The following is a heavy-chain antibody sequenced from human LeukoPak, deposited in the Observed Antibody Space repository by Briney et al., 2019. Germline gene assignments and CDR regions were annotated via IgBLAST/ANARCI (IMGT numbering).Heavy chain of an antibody. CDR2: IYYSGST. CDR3: ASNTARVGGWFDP. CDR1: GGSISSYY. D-gene: IGHD5-18*01. J-gene: IGHJ5*02. V-gene: IGHV4-59*01. Sequence: PSETPSLTCTVSGGSISSYYWSWIRQPPGKGLEWIGYIYYSGSTNYNPSLKSRVTISVDTSKNQFSLKLSSVTAADTAVYYCASNTARVGGWFDPWGQGTLVTVSS.